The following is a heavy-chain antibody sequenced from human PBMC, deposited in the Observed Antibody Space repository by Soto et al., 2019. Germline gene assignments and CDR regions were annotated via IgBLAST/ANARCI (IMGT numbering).Heavy chain of an antibody. J-gene: IGHJ6*02. CDR3: ARVEAVAGLYNYHGLDV. V-gene: IGHV1-69*12. CDR2: IVPIFGTT. CDR1: GGTFSNYA. Sequence: QVQLVQSGAEVQKPGSSVKVSCKVSGGTFSNYAIDWVRLAPGHGLEWMGGIVPIFGTTYYTQKFQGRATSIADDSTTTAYLEMSSLRSEDTAIYYCARVEAVAGLYNYHGLDVWGQGTAVTVSS. D-gene: IGHD6-19*01.